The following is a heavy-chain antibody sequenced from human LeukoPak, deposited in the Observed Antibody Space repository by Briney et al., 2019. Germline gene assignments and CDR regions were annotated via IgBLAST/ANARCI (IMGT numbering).Heavy chain of an antibody. Sequence: ASVKVSCKASSYSFSDSGISWVRQAPGQGLEWMGWISAYNGNTLYAQKLQGRVTVTTDTSTSTAYMELRSLRSDDTAVYYCARDLGSYSAFDYWGQGTLVTVSS. CDR1: SYSFSDSG. CDR2: ISAYNGNT. D-gene: IGHD1-26*01. V-gene: IGHV1-18*01. CDR3: ARDLGSYSAFDY. J-gene: IGHJ4*02.